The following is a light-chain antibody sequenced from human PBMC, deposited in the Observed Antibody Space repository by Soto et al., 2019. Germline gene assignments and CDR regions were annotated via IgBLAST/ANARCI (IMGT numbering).Light chain of an antibody. V-gene: IGKV1-39*01. Sequence: DIQMTQSPSSLSASVGDRVTITCRASQTISTYLNWYQQKPGKAPRLLIYDASSLLSGVPSRFSGSGSGTDFTLTIASLQPEDFSTYYCQQSDSTPYTFGQGTKV. J-gene: IGKJ2*01. CDR2: DAS. CDR3: QQSDSTPYT. CDR1: QTISTY.